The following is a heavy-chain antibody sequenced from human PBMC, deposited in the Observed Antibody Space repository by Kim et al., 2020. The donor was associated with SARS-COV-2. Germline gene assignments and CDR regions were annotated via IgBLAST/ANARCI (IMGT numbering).Heavy chain of an antibody. V-gene: IGHV6-1*01. CDR3: ARDLERYYDSSGYPRIDY. D-gene: IGHD3-22*01. CDR1: GDSVSSNSAA. Sequence: SQTLSLTCAISGDSVSSNSAAWNWIRQSPSRGLEWLGRTYYRSKWYNDYAVSVKSRITINPDTSKNQFSLQLNSVTPEDTAVYYCARDLERYYDSSGYPRIDYWGQGTLVTVSS. CDR2: TYYRSKWYN. J-gene: IGHJ4*02.